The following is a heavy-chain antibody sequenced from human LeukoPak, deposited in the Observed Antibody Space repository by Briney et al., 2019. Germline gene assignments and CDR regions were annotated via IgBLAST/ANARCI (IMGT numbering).Heavy chain of an antibody. CDR3: ARSKTSYSSLSGFGY. CDR1: GGSISSYY. D-gene: IGHD6-6*01. CDR2: ICYSGST. Sequence: SETLSLTCTVSGGSISSYYWSWIRQPPGKGLERIGYICYSGSTNYNPSLKSRVTISVDTSKNQFSLKLSSVTAADTAVYYCARSKTSYSSLSGFGYWGQGTLVTVSS. J-gene: IGHJ4*02. V-gene: IGHV4-59*08.